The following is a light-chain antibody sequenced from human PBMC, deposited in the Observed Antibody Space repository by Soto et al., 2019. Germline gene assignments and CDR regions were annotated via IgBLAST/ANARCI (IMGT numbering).Light chain of an antibody. V-gene: IGKV1-39*01. CDR1: QRISTY. J-gene: IGKJ1*01. CDR3: QQTYTPPRT. Sequence: DILITQSPSSLSTSVGDRVTITCRASQRISTYLNWYQQKPGKAPNLLIWDASTLQSGVPSRFSGSGSGTDFTLTISSLQVEDSATYYCQQTYTPPRTFGQGTKVDIK. CDR2: DAS.